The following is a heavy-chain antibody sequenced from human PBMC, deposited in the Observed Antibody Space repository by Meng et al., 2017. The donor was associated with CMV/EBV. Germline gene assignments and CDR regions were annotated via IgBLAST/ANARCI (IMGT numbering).Heavy chain of an antibody. CDR1: FTRYG. CDR2: ISAYNGNT. V-gene: IGHV1-18*01. J-gene: IGHJ4*02. CDR3: ARVEWELLCSVCGGKCDY. D-gene: IGHD1-26*01. Sequence: FTRYGIGWVRQAPGRGLEWMRWISAYNGNTNYARKHQGRVTMTTDTSTSTAYMGLRGLRSDGAAVYYCARVEWELLCSVCGGKCDYWGQGTLVTVSS.